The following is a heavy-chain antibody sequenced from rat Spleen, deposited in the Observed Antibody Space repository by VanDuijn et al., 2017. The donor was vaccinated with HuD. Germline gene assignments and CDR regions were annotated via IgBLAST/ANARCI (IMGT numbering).Heavy chain of an antibody. V-gene: IGHV5-22*01. CDR2: ISYEGSST. D-gene: IGHD1-6*01. CDR3: ASLMYTPDYLGVMDA. J-gene: IGHJ4*01. Sequence: EVQLVESGGGLVQPGRSMKLSCADSGFTFSDYGMAWVRQAPKKGLEWVASISYEGSSTYYGDSVKGRFTISRDNAKSTLSLQMDSLRSEDTATYYCASLMYTPDYLGVMDAWGQGASVTVSS. CDR1: GFTFSDYG.